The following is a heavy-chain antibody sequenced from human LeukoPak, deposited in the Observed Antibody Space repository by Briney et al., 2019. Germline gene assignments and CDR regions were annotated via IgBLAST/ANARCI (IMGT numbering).Heavy chain of an antibody. V-gene: IGHV4-38-2*02. Sequence: SETLSLTCTVSGGSISSGYYWGWIWQPPGKGLEWIGSIYHSGSTYYNPSLKSRVTISVDTSKNQFSLKLSSVTAADTAVYYCARGIHYYDSSGYYPHDAFDIWGQGTMVTVSS. CDR2: IYHSGST. CDR3: ARGIHYYDSSGYYPHDAFDI. CDR1: GGSISSGYY. D-gene: IGHD3-22*01. J-gene: IGHJ3*02.